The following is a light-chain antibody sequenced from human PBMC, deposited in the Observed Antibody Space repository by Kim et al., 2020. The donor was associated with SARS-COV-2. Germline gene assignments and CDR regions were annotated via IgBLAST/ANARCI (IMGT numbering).Light chain of an antibody. CDR1: QNISTS. V-gene: IGKV1-39*01. J-gene: IGKJ2*01. CDR3: QQSYSPPYT. CDR2: AVS. Sequence: SASMGDRVTIACRASQNISTSFNWYQQIPGKAPKLLIHAVSSLQSGVPSRFSGSGSGTDFTLTIRSLQAEDFATYYCQQSYSPPYTFGQGTKLEI.